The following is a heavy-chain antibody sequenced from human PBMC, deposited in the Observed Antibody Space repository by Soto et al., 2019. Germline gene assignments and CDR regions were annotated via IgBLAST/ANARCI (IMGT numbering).Heavy chain of an antibody. CDR2: ISAYNGNT. J-gene: IGHJ4*02. CDR1: GYTFTSYG. CDR3: ARIGGEVRGVIISPKDYFDY. D-gene: IGHD3-10*01. V-gene: IGHV1-18*01. Sequence: ASVKVSCKASGYTFTSYGISWVRQAPGQGLEWMGWISAYNGNTNYAQKLQGRVTMTTDTSTSTAYMELRSLRSDDTAVYYCARIGGEVRGVIISPKDYFDYWGQGTLVTVSS.